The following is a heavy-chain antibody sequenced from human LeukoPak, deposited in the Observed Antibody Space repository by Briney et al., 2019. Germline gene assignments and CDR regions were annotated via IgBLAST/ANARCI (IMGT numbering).Heavy chain of an antibody. J-gene: IGHJ4*02. V-gene: IGHV3-20*04. CDR2: INWNGGST. CDR1: GFTFTGYW. Sequence: PGGSLRLSCAASGFTFTGYWMVWVRQAPGKGLEWVSGINWNGGSTGYADSVKGRFTISRDNAKNSLYLQMNSLRAEDTALYYCARDRGTYYDFWSGYPDYWGQGTLVTVSS. D-gene: IGHD3-3*01. CDR3: ARDRGTYYDFWSGYPDY.